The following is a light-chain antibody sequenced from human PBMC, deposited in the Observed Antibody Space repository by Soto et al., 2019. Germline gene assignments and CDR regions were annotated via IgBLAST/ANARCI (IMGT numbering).Light chain of an antibody. J-gene: IGLJ1*01. V-gene: IGLV2-14*01. CDR1: SGDVGAYNY. Sequence: QSVLTQPASVSGSPGQSITISCTGTSGDVGAYNYVSWYQQHPGKAPRLMIYDVSNRPSGASNRFSGSKSGNTASLTISGLQAEDETDYYCFSYTSSGTYVFGTGTKVTVL. CDR2: DVS. CDR3: FSYTSSGTYV.